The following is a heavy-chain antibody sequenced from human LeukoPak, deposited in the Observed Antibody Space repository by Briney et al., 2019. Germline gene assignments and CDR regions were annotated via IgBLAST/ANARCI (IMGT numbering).Heavy chain of an antibody. D-gene: IGHD3-10*01. CDR2: INPNSGGT. Sequence: ASMKVSCKASGYTFTGYYMHWVRQAPGQGLEWMGWINPNSGGTNYAQKSQGWVTMTRDTSISTAYMELSRLRSDDTAVYYCARERLPAYYYGSGSYPLFDYWGQGTLVTVSS. V-gene: IGHV1-2*04. J-gene: IGHJ4*02. CDR3: ARERLPAYYYGSGSYPLFDY. CDR1: GYTFTGYY.